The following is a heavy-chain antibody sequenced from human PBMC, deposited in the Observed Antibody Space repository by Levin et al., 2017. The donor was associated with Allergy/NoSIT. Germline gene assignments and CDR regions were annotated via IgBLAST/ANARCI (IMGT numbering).Heavy chain of an antibody. J-gene: IGHJ4*02. CDR1: GGSLSSGDYY. Sequence: SQTLSLTCTVSGGSLSSGDYYWTWIRQPPGQGLEWIGYIYHTGATYYNPSLMSRLSMSVDTSKNQFSLKLNSVTVADTAVYYCGRGNRGIDYWGQGTLVTVAS. CDR3: GRGNRGIDY. V-gene: IGHV4-30-4*01. CDR2: IYHTGAT. D-gene: IGHD6-13*01.